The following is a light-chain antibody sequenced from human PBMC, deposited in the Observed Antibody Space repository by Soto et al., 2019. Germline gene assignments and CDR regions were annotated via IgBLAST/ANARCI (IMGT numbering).Light chain of an antibody. J-gene: IGKJ1*01. V-gene: IGKV3-20*01. CDR1: QSVSNY. CDR3: HQYGGSPQT. Sequence: EIVLTQSPGTLSLSPGERATLSCRASQSVSNYLAWYQRKPGQAPRLLIYGASSRATGIPDRFSGSGSGTAFTLPISGLEPEDFAVYYCHQYGGSPQTFGQGTKVEIK. CDR2: GAS.